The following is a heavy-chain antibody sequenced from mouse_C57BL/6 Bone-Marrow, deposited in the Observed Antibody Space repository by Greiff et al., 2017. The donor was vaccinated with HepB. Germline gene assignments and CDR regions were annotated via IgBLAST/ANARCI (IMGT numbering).Heavy chain of an antibody. Sequence: VQRVESGGGLVQPGGSLSLSCAASGFTFTDYYMSWVRQPPGKALEWLGFIRNKANGYTTEYSASVKGRFTISRDNSQSILYLQMNALRAEDSATYYCARGVDYFDYWGQGTTLTVSS. CDR2: IRNKANGYTT. CDR1: GFTFTDYY. J-gene: IGHJ2*01. D-gene: IGHD1-1*02. CDR3: ARGVDYFDY. V-gene: IGHV7-3*01.